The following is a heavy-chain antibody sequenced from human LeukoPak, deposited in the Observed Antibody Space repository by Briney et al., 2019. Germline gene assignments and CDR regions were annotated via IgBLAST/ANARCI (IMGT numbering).Heavy chain of an antibody. D-gene: IGHD3-3*01. CDR2: IYTSGST. J-gene: IGHJ4*02. V-gene: IGHV4-61*02. CDR3: ARDVYDFWSGYYD. Sequence: SETLSLTCTVSGGSINSGAYYYNWIRQPAGKGLEWIGRIYTSGSTNYNPSLKSRLTISVDTSKNQFSLKLSSVTAADTAVYYCARDVYDFWSGYYDWGPGTLVTVSS. CDR1: GGSINSGAYY.